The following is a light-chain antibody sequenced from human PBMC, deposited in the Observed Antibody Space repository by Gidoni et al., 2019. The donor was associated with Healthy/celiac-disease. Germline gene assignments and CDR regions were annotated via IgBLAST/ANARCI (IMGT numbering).Light chain of an antibody. CDR3: QQDYSTPWT. CDR2: WAS. J-gene: IGKJ1*01. Sequence: DIVMTQSPDSLAVSLGERATINCKSSQSVLYSSNNKNYLAWYQQKPGQPPKLRIYWASTREAGVPDRFSGSGSGTDFTLTISSLQAEEVAVYYCQQDYSTPWTFGQGTKVEIK. CDR1: QSVLYSSNNKNY. V-gene: IGKV4-1*01.